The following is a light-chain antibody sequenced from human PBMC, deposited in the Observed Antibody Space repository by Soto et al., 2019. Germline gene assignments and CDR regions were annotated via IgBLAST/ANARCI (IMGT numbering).Light chain of an antibody. CDR3: QTWGTGIQV. J-gene: IGLJ2*01. CDR1: SGHSSYA. Sequence: QPVLTQSPSASASLGASVKLTCTLSSGHSSYAIAWHKQHPEKGPRYLMKLNSDGSHSKGDGIPDRFSGSSSGAERYLTISSLQSEDEADYYCQTWGTGIQVFGGGTKLTVL. CDR2: LNSDGSH. V-gene: IGLV4-69*01.